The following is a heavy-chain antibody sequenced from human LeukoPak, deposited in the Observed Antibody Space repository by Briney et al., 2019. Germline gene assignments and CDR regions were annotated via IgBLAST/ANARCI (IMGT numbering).Heavy chain of an antibody. CDR3: ARAQLIPSSYYYYYMDV. CDR1: GYTFKTDA. D-gene: IGHD1-1*01. CDR2: IIPIFGTA. Sequence: GASVKVSCKASGYTFKTDAISWVRQAPGQGLEWMGGIIPIFGTANYAQKFQGRVTITADESTSTAYMELSSLRSEDTAVYYCARAQLIPSSYYYYYMDVWGKGTTVTVSS. V-gene: IGHV1-69*13. J-gene: IGHJ6*03.